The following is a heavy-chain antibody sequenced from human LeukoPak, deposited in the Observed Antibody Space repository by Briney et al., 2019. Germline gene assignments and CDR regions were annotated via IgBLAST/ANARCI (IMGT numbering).Heavy chain of an antibody. J-gene: IGHJ3*02. CDR1: GYTFTNYY. CDR3: ATDYTQAGDAFDI. D-gene: IGHD3-16*01. Sequence: GASVKVSCKASGYTFTNYYLHWVRQAPGQGLEWMGWINPNSGGTNYAQKFQGRVTMTEDTSTDTAYMELSSLRSEDTAVYYCATDYTQAGDAFDIWGQGTMVTVSS. CDR2: INPNSGGT. V-gene: IGHV1-2*02.